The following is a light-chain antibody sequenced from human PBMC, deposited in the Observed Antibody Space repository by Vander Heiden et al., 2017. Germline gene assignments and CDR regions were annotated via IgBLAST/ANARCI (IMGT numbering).Light chain of an antibody. CDR2: GAS. Sequence: EIVLTQSPGTLSLSPGERATLSCRASQSVSSSYLAWYQQKPGQAPRLLIYGASSRATGIPDRFSGSGSGTDFTLTISRLEPEDFAVYYCQQYCSSQWTFGQGTKVEIK. CDR1: QSVSSSY. CDR3: QQYCSSQWT. V-gene: IGKV3-20*01. J-gene: IGKJ1*01.